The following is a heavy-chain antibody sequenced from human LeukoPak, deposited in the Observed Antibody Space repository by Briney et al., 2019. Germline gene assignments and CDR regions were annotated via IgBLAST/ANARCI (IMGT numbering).Heavy chain of an antibody. CDR2: IDHDGINT. V-gene: IGHV3-74*01. J-gene: IGHJ4*02. Sequence: PGGSLRLSCAASGFTFSSYWMHWVRQAPGKGLVWVSRIDHDGINTYYADSVKGRFTISRDNAKNSLYLQMNSLRAEDTAVYYCAKDRDYAVDYWGQGTLVTVSS. D-gene: IGHD2-2*01. CDR3: AKDRDYAVDY. CDR1: GFTFSSYW.